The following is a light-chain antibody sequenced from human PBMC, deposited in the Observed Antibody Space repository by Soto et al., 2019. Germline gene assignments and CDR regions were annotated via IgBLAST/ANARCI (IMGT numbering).Light chain of an antibody. CDR2: DST. CDR1: QFPITH. V-gene: IGKV3D-11*03. Sequence: EIVMSQSPATLSVSPGERASVSCRASQFPITHLACYQRIPGQPPRLLIYDSTNRAAGIPARFSGSRSATDFTLAIRRVEPEDFAMYYCHQRNQFGQGTRLEIK. J-gene: IGKJ5*01. CDR3: HQRNQ.